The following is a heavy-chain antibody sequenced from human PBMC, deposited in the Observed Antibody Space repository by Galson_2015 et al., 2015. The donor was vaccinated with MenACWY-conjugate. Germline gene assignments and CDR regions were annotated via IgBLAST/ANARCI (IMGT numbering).Heavy chain of an antibody. CDR1: GFSFSSYN. Sequence: SLRLSCAASGFSFSSYNMHWVRQAPGKGLQWVSHISGSSSATYYADSVKGRFTISRDNAKNSLYLQMNSLRAEDTAMYYCARALLRTGSGWGRSCDYWGQGTLVTVSS. CDR2: ISGSSSAT. J-gene: IGHJ4*02. CDR3: ARALLRTGSGWGRSCDY. V-gene: IGHV3-48*04. D-gene: IGHD6-19*01.